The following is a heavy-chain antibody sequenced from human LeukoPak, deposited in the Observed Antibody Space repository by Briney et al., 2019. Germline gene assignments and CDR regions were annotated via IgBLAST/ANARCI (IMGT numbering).Heavy chain of an antibody. CDR2: IYHSGST. V-gene: IGHV4-39*07. CDR3: ARGPPYYYDSSEKTGPT. D-gene: IGHD3-22*01. CDR1: GGSLSNDTYY. J-gene: IGHJ3*01. Sequence: SETLSLTCTVSGGSLSNDTYYWGWIRQPPGKGLKWIGNIYHSGSTYYSPSLESRVTISVDTSKNQFSLKLSSVTAADTAVYYCARGPPYYYDSSEKTGPTWGQGTMVTVSS.